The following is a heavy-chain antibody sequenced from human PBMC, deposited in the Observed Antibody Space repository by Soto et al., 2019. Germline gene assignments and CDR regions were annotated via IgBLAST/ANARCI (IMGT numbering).Heavy chain of an antibody. J-gene: IGHJ5*02. CDR1: GYSFTSYW. CDR3: AREISGGTSWFDP. Sequence: GESLKISCKGSGYSFTSYWIGWVRQMPGKGLEWMGIIYPGDSDTRYSPSFQGQVTISADKSISTAYLQWSSLNSFYIAMYYCAREISGGTSWFDPWGQGTLVTVSS. D-gene: IGHD1-1*01. CDR2: IYPGDSDT. V-gene: IGHV5-51*01.